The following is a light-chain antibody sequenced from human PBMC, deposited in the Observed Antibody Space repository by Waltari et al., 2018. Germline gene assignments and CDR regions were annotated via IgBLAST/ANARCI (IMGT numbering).Light chain of an antibody. CDR3: AAWDDSRSVV. CDR1: SPTSGNNH. J-gene: IGLJ2*01. Sequence: QSLLTQSPSASGTPGQRVSISCSGSSPTSGNNHVYWYQHFPGTAPRLLLYDTDRRPSGVPERFSASKSGTSASLAISGLRSEDEADYYCAAWDDSRSVVFGGGTRLTVL. V-gene: IGLV1-47*01. CDR2: DTD.